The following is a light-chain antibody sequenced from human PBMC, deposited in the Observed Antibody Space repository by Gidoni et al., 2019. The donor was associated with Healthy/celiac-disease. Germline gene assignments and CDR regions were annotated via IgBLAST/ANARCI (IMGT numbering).Light chain of an antibody. CDR2: WAS. V-gene: IGKV4-1*01. CDR3: QQYYSSPPT. J-gene: IGKJ1*01. Sequence: DIVMTQSPDSLAVSLGERATIKCKSSKSVLYSANNKKYLAWYQHKPGQPPKLLIYWASPREPGVPDRFSGSGSGTAFTLTISCLQAEDVAVYYCQQYYSSPPTFGQGTKVEVK. CDR1: KSVLYSANNKKY.